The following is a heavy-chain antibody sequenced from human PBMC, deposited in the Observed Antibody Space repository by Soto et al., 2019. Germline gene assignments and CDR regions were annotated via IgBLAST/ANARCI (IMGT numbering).Heavy chain of an antibody. Sequence: PSETLSLTCTVSGGSISSGGYYWSWIRQQPGKGLEWIGYIYYSGRTYYNPSLKSRVTISVDTSKNQFSLKLSSVTAADTAVYYCARDDDSSGYYYYGMDVWGQGTTVTVS. D-gene: IGHD3-22*01. CDR2: IYYSGRT. J-gene: IGHJ6*02. CDR1: GGSISSGGYY. V-gene: IGHV4-31*03. CDR3: ARDDDSSGYYYYGMDV.